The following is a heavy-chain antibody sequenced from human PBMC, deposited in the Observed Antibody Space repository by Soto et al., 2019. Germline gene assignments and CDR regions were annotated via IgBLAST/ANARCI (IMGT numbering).Heavy chain of an antibody. CDR2: IYYSGST. V-gene: IGHV4-59*01. CDR1: GGSISSYY. Sequence: QVQLQESGPGLVKPSETLSLTCTVSGGSISSYYWSWIRQPPGKGLEWIGYIYYSGSTNYNPSLKSRVTISVDTSKNQFSLKLSSVTAADTAVYYCARGTFGEYQLLSFFDIWGQGTMVTVSS. D-gene: IGHD2-2*01. CDR3: ARGTFGEYQLLSFFDI. J-gene: IGHJ3*02.